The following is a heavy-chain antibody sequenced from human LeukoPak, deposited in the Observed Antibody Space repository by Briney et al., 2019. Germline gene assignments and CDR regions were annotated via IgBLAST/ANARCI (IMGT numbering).Heavy chain of an antibody. CDR3: AREVQYYYGSGSYYYDY. CDR1: GGTFSIYA. J-gene: IGHJ4*02. D-gene: IGHD3-10*01. Sequence: SVKVSCKASGGTFSIYAISWVRQAPGQGLEWMGGIIPIFGTANYAQKFQGRVTITADESTSTAYMELSSLRSEDTAVYYCAREVQYYYGSGSYYYDYWGQGTLVTVSS. V-gene: IGHV1-69*01. CDR2: IIPIFGTA.